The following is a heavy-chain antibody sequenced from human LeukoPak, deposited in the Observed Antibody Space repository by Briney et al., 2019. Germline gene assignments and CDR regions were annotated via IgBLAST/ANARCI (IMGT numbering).Heavy chain of an antibody. V-gene: IGHV1-69*05. D-gene: IGHD3-22*01. Sequence: SVKVSCKASGGTFSSYAISWVRQAPGQGLEWMGGIIPIFGTANYAQKFQGRVTITTDESTSTAYMELSSLRSEDTAVYYCARVPRIYDSSGYYYSAFDIWGQGTMVTVSS. CDR1: GGTFSSYA. CDR2: IIPIFGTA. CDR3: ARVPRIYDSSGYYYSAFDI. J-gene: IGHJ3*02.